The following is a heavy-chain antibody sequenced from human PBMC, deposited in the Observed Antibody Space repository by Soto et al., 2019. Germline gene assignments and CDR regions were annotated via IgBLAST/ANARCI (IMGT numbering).Heavy chain of an antibody. CDR3: AKPVAYCSGSSCARAFYYHYGMDV. CDR1: GFIFSRYA. V-gene: IGHV3-30*18. D-gene: IGHD2-2*01. J-gene: IGHJ6*02. CDR2: ISYDGSVK. Sequence: QVQLVESGGGVVQPGTSLRLSCAASGFIFSRYAMHWVRQAPGKGLEWVALISYDGSVKYYGDSVKGRVTISRDNPKKTVYLQMNNLRGEETAVYWCAKPVAYCSGSSCARAFYYHYGMDVWGQGTTVTVSS.